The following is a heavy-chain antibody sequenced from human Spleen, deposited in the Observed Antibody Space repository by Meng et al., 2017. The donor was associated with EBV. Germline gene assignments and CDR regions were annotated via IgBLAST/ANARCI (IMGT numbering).Heavy chain of an antibody. D-gene: IGHD3-10*01. J-gene: IGHJ4*02. Sequence: QGKVWRPGPEVKKPGSSVKVSCKTSGGAFSRSAISWVRQAPGQGLEWMGGLLPILGAPNYAETFQDRVTITADESTSTAYMELSSLTSEDTAVYYCARESGRGYTPDYWGQGTLVTVSS. CDR1: GGAFSRSA. V-gene: IGHV1-69*01. CDR3: ARESGRGYTPDY. CDR2: LLPILGAP.